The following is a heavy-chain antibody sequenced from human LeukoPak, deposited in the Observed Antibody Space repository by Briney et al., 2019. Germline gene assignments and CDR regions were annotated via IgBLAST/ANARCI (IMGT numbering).Heavy chain of an antibody. CDR1: GYKFTSYG. CDR2: ISAYNGDT. J-gene: IGHJ4*02. D-gene: IGHD3-10*01. V-gene: IGHV1-18*01. CDR3: ARDPASVWFGEKFMILFDY. Sequence: GASVKVSCKASGYKFTSYGISWVRQAPGEGREWMGWISAYNGDTNYAQKLQGRVTMTTDTSTSTAYMELRSLRSDDTAVYYCARDPASVWFGEKFMILFDYWGQGTLVTVSS.